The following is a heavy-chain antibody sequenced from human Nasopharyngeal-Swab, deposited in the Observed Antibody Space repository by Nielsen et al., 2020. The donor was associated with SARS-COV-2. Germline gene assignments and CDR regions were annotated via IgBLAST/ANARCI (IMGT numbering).Heavy chain of an antibody. CDR2: IYYSGST. CDR3: ARGDYYYGMDV. Sequence: ETLSLTCTVSGGSISSYYWSWIRQPPGKGLEWIGYIYYSGSTNYNPSLKSRVTISVDTSKNQFSLKLSSVTAADTAVYYCARGDYYYGMDVWGQGTTVTVSS. J-gene: IGHJ6*02. CDR1: GGSISSYY. V-gene: IGHV4-59*01.